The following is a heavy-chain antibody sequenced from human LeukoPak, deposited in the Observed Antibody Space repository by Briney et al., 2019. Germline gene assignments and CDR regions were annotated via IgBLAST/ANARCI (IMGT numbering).Heavy chain of an antibody. J-gene: IGHJ4*02. CDR2: IGRSGATI. CDR3: GKIRLDSATGY. Sequence: GGSLRLSCAASGFSFGAHGMNWVRQAPGKGLEWVSAIGRSGATIYYADSVRGRFTISRDNFKNTMYLQMDSLRAEDTAIYYCGKIRLDSATGYWGQGTLVTVSS. V-gene: IGHV3-23*01. CDR1: GFSFGAHG. D-gene: IGHD2-15*01.